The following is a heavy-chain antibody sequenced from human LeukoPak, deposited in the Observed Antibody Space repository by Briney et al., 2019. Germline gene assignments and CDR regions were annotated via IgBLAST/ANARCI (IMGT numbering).Heavy chain of an antibody. Sequence: SQTLSLTCAISGDSVSSNSAAWAWIRQSPSRGLEWLGRTYYRSKWYNDYAVSVKSRITINPDTSKNQFSLKLSSVTAADTAVYYCARRGGYDSSGYYWDYWGQGTLVTVSS. J-gene: IGHJ4*02. V-gene: IGHV6-1*01. CDR2: TYYRSKWYN. D-gene: IGHD3-22*01. CDR3: ARRGGYDSSGYYWDY. CDR1: GDSVSSNSAA.